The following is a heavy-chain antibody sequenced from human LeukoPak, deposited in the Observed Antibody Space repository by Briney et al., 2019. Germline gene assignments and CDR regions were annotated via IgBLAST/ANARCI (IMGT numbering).Heavy chain of an antibody. J-gene: IGHJ4*02. V-gene: IGHV5-51*01. CDR2: IYPGDSET. CDR3: ARALRTGQGDYVPVL. Sequence: GESLKISCKASGYKFTNYWIGWVRQMPGKGLEWMTIIYPGDSETRYSPSFQGQVTISADKSIGTTCLQWSSLKASDTAIYYCARALRTGQGDYVPVLWGQGTLVTVSS. CDR1: GYKFTNYW. D-gene: IGHD3-16*01.